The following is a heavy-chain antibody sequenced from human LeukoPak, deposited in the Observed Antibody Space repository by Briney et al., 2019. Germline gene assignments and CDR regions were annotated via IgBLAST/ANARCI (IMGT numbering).Heavy chain of an antibody. V-gene: IGHV4-34*01. Sequence: SETLSLTCAVYGGSSSGYYWSWIRQPPGKGLEWIGEINHSGSTNYNPSLKSRVTISVDTSKNQFSLKLSSVTAADTAVYYCARAVYGSGSPPPYYYYGMDVWGQGTTVTVPS. J-gene: IGHJ6*02. CDR3: ARAVYGSGSPPPYYYYGMDV. CDR2: INHSGST. D-gene: IGHD3-10*01. CDR1: GGSSSGYY.